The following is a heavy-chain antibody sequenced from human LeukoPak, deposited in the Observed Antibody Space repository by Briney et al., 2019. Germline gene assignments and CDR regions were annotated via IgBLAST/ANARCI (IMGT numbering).Heavy chain of an antibody. CDR1: GFTFSSYS. CDR3: ARDQLWYFDL. CDR2: ISSSSSYI. V-gene: IGHV3-21*01. J-gene: IGHJ2*01. Sequence: GGSLRLSCAASGFTFSSYSMNWVRQAPGKGLEWVSSISSSSSYIYYADSVKGRFTISRDNAKNSLYLQMNSLRAEDTTVYYCARDQLWYFDLWGRGTLVTVSS. D-gene: IGHD1-1*01.